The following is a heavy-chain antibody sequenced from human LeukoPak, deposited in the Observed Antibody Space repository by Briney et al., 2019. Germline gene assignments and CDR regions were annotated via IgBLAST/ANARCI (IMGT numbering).Heavy chain of an antibody. CDR2: ITASGTTM. V-gene: IGHV3-48*02. CDR3: ASSGSYRFDY. D-gene: IGHD1-26*01. Sequence: GGSLRLSCAASGFTFSSYSMNWVRQAPGKGLEWVSHITASGTTMFYADSVKGRFTISRDNAKNSLYLQMNSLRDEDTAVYYCASSGSYRFDYWGQGTLVTVSS. J-gene: IGHJ4*02. CDR1: GFTFSSYS.